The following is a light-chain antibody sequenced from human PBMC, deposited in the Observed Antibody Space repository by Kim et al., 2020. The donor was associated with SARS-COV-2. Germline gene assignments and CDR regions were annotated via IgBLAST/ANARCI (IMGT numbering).Light chain of an antibody. V-gene: IGLV2-14*03. Sequence: QSIPISSTCTSSDIGGYNVVSWYQHPPGNAPELMIYAVSRRLSGVSNRFSGSKSGNTASLTISGLQAEDEADYYCISYTTTTTWVFGGGTQLTVL. CDR1: SSDIGGYNV. CDR3: ISYTTTTTWV. J-gene: IGLJ3*02. CDR2: AVS.